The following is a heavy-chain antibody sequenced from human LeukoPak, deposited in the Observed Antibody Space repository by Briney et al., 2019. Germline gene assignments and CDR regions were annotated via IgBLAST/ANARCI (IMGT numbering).Heavy chain of an antibody. CDR3: ASARKVYGDLDY. CDR2: IYTGDSDN. CDR1: GYSFTSYW. V-gene: IGHV5-51*01. Sequence: GESLKISCKCSGYSFTSYWSGWVRQMPGKGLEWMGIIYTGDSDNSYSPSFQGQVTISADKSISTAYLQWSSLKASDTAMYYCASARKVYGDLDYWGQGTLVTVSS. D-gene: IGHD4-17*01. J-gene: IGHJ4*02.